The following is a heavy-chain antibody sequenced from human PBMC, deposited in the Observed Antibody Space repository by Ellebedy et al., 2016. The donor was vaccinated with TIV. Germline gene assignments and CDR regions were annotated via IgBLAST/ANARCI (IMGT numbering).Heavy chain of an antibody. CDR1: GYIFGHYA. V-gene: IGHV1-3*01. CDR3: AREGRGAYSNFDF. J-gene: IGHJ4*02. Sequence: AASVKVSCKASGYIFGHYAIHWVRQAPGQRLEWVGWINAGNGRTEYSQKFQGRVSIGRDTSASTVYMALSGLRSEETGVYFCAREGRGAYSNFDFWGQGTLVTVSS. D-gene: IGHD2-15*01. CDR2: INAGNGRT.